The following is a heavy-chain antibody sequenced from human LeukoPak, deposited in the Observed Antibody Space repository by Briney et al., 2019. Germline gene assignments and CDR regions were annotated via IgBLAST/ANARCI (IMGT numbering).Heavy chain of an antibody. Sequence: PSETLSLTCTVSGSSISSYYWSWIRQPPGKGLEWIGRFYISGSTNYNPSLKSRVTISVDTSKNQFSLNLSSVTAADAAVYYCARGGAFDTWGQGTMVTVSS. J-gene: IGHJ3*02. CDR1: GSSISSYY. CDR3: ARGGAFDT. V-gene: IGHV4-4*08. CDR2: FYISGST.